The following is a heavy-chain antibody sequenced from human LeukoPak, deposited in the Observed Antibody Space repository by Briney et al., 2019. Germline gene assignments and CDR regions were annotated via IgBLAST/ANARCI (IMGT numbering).Heavy chain of an antibody. CDR3: ARGRAAGAIDY. Sequence: ASESLSLTWAVSGGSISSGGYSWGWIRQPPGKGLEWIGYIDHSGSTYYNPSLKSRVTISVDRSKNQFSLKLSSVTAADTAVYYCARGRAAGAIDYWGQGTLLTVPS. CDR1: GGSISSGGYS. J-gene: IGHJ4*02. CDR2: IDHSGST. V-gene: IGHV4-30-2*01. D-gene: IGHD6-13*01.